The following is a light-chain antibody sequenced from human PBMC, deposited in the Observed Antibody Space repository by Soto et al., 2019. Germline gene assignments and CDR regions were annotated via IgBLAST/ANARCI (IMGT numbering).Light chain of an antibody. V-gene: IGKV3-20*01. CDR2: GAS. CDR3: QQHGSSLWT. J-gene: IGKJ1*01. Sequence: EIVLTQSPGTLSLSPGERATLSCRASQSVSSSYLAWYQQKPGQAPRLLIYGASSRATGIPDWFSGSGSGTDFTLTISRLEPEDFAVYYCQQHGSSLWTFGQGTKVAIK. CDR1: QSVSSSY.